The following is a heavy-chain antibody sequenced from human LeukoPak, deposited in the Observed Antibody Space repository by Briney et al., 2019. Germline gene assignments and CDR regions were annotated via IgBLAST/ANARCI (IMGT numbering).Heavy chain of an antibody. V-gene: IGHV4-34*01. CDR2: INHSGST. Sequence: SETLSLTCAVYGGSFSGYYWSWIRQPPGKGLEWIGEINHSGSTNYNPSLKSRVTISVDTSENQFSLKLSSVTAADTAVYYCARVPSYYYYGMDVWGQGTTVTVSS. CDR1: GGSFSGYY. J-gene: IGHJ6*02. CDR3: ARVPSYYYYGMDV.